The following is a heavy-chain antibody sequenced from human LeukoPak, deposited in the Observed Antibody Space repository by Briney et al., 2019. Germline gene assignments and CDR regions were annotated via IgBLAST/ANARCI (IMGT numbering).Heavy chain of an antibody. D-gene: IGHD5-24*01. CDR2: ISYDGSNK. J-gene: IGHJ3*02. V-gene: IGHV3-30*04. CDR3: ARNLYGSDAFDI. CDR1: GFTFGSYA. Sequence: PGGSLRLSCAASGFTFGSYAMHWVRQAPGKGLEWVAVISYDGSNKYYADSVKGRFTISRDNSKNTLYLQMNSLRAEDTAVYYCARNLYGSDAFDIWGQGTMVTVSS.